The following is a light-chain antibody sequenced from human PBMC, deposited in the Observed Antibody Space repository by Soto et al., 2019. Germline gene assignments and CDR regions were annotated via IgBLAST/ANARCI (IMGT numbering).Light chain of an antibody. CDR2: DAT. CDR1: QDINNY. J-gene: IGKJ5*01. Sequence: DIKMCHSPSSLSAYVGERVTITCQASQDINNYLNWYQQKPGKAPKLLIFDATNLETGVPSRFSGSGSRTHYSLTISSLQPEDFATYYCHQDDSRPPTFCQGTRLEIK. V-gene: IGKV1-33*01. CDR3: HQDDSRPPT.